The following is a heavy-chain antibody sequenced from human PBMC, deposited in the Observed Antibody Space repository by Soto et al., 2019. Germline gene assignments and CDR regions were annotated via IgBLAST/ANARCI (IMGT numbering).Heavy chain of an antibody. V-gene: IGHV3-23*01. Sequence: RLSWEGAGFIFSTFDMTWVRQAPGKGLEWVSTARSNGEHTYYADSVKGRFTVSRDNSKNALVLEMSRLRAEDSAIYYCAKDAKSVSVSAARVYGMEVWGQGSTGTVSS. J-gene: IGHJ6*02. CDR1: GFIFSTFD. CDR2: ARSNGEHT. D-gene: IGHD2-2*01. CDR3: AKDAKSVSVSAARVYGMEV.